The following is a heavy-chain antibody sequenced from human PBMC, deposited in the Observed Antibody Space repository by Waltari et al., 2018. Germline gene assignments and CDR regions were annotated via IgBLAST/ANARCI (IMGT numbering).Heavy chain of an antibody. Sequence: QVQLQESGPGLVKPSQTLSLTCTVSGGSISSGSYYWRWIRQPAGKGREWIGYIYTSGSTNYNPSLKSRVTISVDTSKNQFSLKLSSVTAADTAVYYCARMITFGGVIVIGGVGAFDIWGQGTMVTVSS. J-gene: IGHJ3*02. D-gene: IGHD3-16*02. V-gene: IGHV4-61*09. CDR1: GGSISSGSYY. CDR2: IYTSGST. CDR3: ARMITFGGVIVIGGVGAFDI.